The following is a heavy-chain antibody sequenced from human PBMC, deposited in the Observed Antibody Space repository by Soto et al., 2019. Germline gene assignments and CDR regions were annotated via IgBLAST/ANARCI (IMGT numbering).Heavy chain of an antibody. CDR2: INHSGST. V-gene: IGHV4-34*01. Sequence: SETLSLTSAVYCGSFSGYYWSWIRQPPGKGLEWIGEINHSGSTNYNPSLKSRITISVDTSKNQFSLKLDSATAADTAVYYCAREHCSTTSCYENWGQGPLVTVSS. D-gene: IGHD2-2*01. CDR3: AREHCSTTSCYEN. CDR1: CGSFSGYY. J-gene: IGHJ4*02.